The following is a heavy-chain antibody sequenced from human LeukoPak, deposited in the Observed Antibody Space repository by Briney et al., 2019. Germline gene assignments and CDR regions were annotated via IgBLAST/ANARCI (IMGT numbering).Heavy chain of an antibody. CDR1: GFTFSSFG. D-gene: IGHD6-19*01. CDR3: ARSGWYYYYYMDV. V-gene: IGHV3-30*02. CDR2: IRYDGSNK. J-gene: IGHJ6*03. Sequence: GGSLRLSCAASGFTFSSFGMHWVRQAPGKGLEWVAFIRYDGSNKYYADSVKGRFTISRDNSKNTLYLQMNSLRAEDTAVYYCARSGWYYYYYMDVWGKGTTVTVS.